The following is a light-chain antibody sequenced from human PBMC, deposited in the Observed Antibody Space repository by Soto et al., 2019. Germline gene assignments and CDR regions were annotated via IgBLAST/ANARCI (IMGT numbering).Light chain of an antibody. CDR3: QQYGSSGT. CDR2: GAS. V-gene: IGKV3-20*01. CDR1: QSVSNNY. J-gene: IGKJ1*01. Sequence: EIALTQSPGTLSLSPGARATLSCRASQSVSNNYLAWYQQKPGQAPRLLIYGASNRATGIPDRFSGSGSGTEFTLPLSRLEPEDFAVYYCQQYGSSGTFGQGTKV.